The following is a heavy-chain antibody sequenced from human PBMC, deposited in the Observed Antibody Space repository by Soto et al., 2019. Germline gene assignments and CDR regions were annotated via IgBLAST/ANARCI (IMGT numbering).Heavy chain of an antibody. Sequence: PSETLSLTCAVSGGSISSGGYSWSWIRQPPGKGLEWIGYIYHSGSTYYNPSLKSRVTISVDRSKNQFSLKLSSVTAADTAVYYCARHDGFSSGWIFDYWGHGTLVTVSS. D-gene: IGHD6-19*01. CDR2: IYHSGST. CDR1: GGSISSGGYS. V-gene: IGHV4-30-2*01. J-gene: IGHJ4*01. CDR3: ARHDGFSSGWIFDY.